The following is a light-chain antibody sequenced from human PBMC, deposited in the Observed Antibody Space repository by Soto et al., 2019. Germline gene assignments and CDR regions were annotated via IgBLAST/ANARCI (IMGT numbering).Light chain of an antibody. Sequence: IVFTQSPGTLSLSPGERATLSCRASQSIASSYLAWYQQQPGQARRLVIYAASDRATGIPARFSGSVSGTDFTLTISSLETDDFGIFDGLQRADWPKITFGQGTRLEIK. CDR2: AAS. J-gene: IGKJ5*01. CDR1: QSIASSY. CDR3: LQRADWPKIT. V-gene: IGKV3-11*01.